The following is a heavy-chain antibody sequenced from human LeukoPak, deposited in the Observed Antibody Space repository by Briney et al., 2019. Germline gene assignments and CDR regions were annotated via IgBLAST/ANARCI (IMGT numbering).Heavy chain of an antibody. J-gene: IGHJ6*03. CDR1: GFTFSSYD. CDR2: IYSGGST. Sequence: GGSLRLSCAASGFTFSSYDITWVRQAPGKGLEWVSVIYSGGSTYYADSVKGRFTISRDNSKNTLYLQMNSLRAEDTAVYYCAREVSTTYYMDVWGKGTTVTVSS. CDR3: AREVSTTYYMDV. D-gene: IGHD2/OR15-2a*01. V-gene: IGHV3-66*01.